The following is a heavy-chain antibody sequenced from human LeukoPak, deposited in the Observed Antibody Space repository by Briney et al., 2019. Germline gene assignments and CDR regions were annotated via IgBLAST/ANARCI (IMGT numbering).Heavy chain of an antibody. Sequence: GGSLRLSCAASGFTFSSCGMHWVRQAPGKGLEWVAVISYDGSNKYYADSVKGRFTISRDNSKNTLYLQMNSLRAEDTAVYYCAKDRYDYIWGSYPMAPDYWGQGTLVTVSS. CDR2: ISYDGSNK. CDR1: GFTFSSCG. CDR3: AKDRYDYIWGSYPMAPDY. D-gene: IGHD3-16*02. J-gene: IGHJ4*02. V-gene: IGHV3-30*18.